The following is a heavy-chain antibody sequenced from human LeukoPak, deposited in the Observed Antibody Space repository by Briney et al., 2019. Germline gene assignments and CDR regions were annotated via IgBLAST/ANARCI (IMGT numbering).Heavy chain of an antibody. D-gene: IGHD6-13*01. CDR3: ARVPIATYGMDV. Sequence: SETLSLTCAVYGGSFSGYYWRWIRQPPGKGLEWIGEINHSGSTNYNPSLKSRVTISVDTSKNQFSLKLSSVTAANTAVYYCARVPIATYGMDVWGQGTTVTVSS. CDR2: INHSGST. CDR1: GGSFSGYY. V-gene: IGHV4-34*01. J-gene: IGHJ6*02.